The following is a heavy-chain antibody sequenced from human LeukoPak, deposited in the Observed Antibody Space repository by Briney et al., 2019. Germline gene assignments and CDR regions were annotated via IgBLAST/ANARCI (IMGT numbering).Heavy chain of an antibody. Sequence: SETLSLTCTVSGGSISSYYWSWIRQPPGKGLEWIGYIYYSGSTNYNPSLKSRVTISVDTSKNQFSLKLSSVTAADTAVYYCASLPYYYDSSGSDRVFDPWGQGTLVTVSS. V-gene: IGHV4-59*12. J-gene: IGHJ5*02. CDR1: GGSISSYY. D-gene: IGHD3-22*01. CDR2: IYYSGST. CDR3: ASLPYYYDSSGSDRVFDP.